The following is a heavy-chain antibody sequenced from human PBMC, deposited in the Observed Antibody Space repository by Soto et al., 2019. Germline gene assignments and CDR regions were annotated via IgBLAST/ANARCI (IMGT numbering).Heavy chain of an antibody. J-gene: IGHJ5*02. V-gene: IGHV4-61*01. CDR3: AKEGQRGTIFGVVIIPVFDP. CDR1: GASVSRGHYY. Sequence: PSETLSLTCTVSGASVSRGHYYWTWIRQPPGKGLAWIGYFYSTGSTDYNPSLKSRVTISLDTSKNQFFLNLTSVAAADTAVYYCAKEGQRGTIFGVVIIPVFDPWGQGTLVTVSS. CDR2: FYSTGST. D-gene: IGHD3-3*01.